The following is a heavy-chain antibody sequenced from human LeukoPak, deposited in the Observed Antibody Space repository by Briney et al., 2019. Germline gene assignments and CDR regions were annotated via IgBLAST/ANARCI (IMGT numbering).Heavy chain of an antibody. V-gene: IGHV1-2*02. CDR1: GYTFTGYY. CDR2: INPNSGGT. CDR3: ASLAAAGTYGMDV. J-gene: IGHJ6*02. D-gene: IGHD6-13*01. Sequence: ASVKVSFKASGYTFTGYYMHWVRQAPGQGLEWMGWINPNSGGTNYAQKFQGRVTMTRDTSISTAYMELSRLRSDDTAVYYCASLAAAGTYGMDVWGQGTTVTVSS.